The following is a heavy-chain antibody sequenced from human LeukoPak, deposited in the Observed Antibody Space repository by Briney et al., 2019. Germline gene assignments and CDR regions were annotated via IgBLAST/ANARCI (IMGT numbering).Heavy chain of an antibody. J-gene: IGHJ3*02. Sequence: SETLSLTCTVSGGPISSYYWSWIRQPPGKGLEWIGYIYYSGSTNYNPSLKSRVTISVDTSKNQFSLKLSSVTAADTAVYYCARDDRRVVYAFGIWGQGTMVTVSS. V-gene: IGHV4-59*01. CDR1: GGPISSYY. CDR3: ARDDRRVVYAFGI. D-gene: IGHD3-22*01. CDR2: IYYSGST.